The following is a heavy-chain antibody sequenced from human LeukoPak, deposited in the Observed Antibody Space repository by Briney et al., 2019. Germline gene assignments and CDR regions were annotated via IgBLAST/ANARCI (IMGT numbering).Heavy chain of an antibody. V-gene: IGHV4-39*01. Sequence: PSETLSLTCTVSGGSISSSSYYWGWIRQPPGKGLEWIGSIYYSGSTYYNPSLKSRVAISLDTSTNQFSLKLNSVTAADTAVYFCARTGDTSGYYYYYDYWGPGTLVTVSS. CDR1: GGSISSSSYY. CDR3: ARTGDTSGYYYYYDY. D-gene: IGHD3-22*01. CDR2: IYYSGST. J-gene: IGHJ4*02.